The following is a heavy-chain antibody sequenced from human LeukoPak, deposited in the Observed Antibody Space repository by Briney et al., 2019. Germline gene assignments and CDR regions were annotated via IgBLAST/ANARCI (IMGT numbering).Heavy chain of an antibody. CDR1: GFTFSSYA. Sequence: GGSLRLSCAASGFTFSSYAMHWVRQAPGKGLESVSAISSSGGSTYYANSVKGRFTISRDNSKNTLYLQMGSLRAEDMAVYYCARSTDPYCSSTSCAPNYYYYYMDVWGKGTTVTVSS. V-gene: IGHV3-64*01. J-gene: IGHJ6*03. D-gene: IGHD2-2*01. CDR2: ISSSGGST. CDR3: ARSTDPYCSSTSCAPNYYYYYMDV.